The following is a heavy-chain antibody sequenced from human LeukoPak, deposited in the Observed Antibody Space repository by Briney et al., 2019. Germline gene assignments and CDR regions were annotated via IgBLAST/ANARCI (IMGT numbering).Heavy chain of an antibody. J-gene: IGHJ6*03. D-gene: IGHD3-3*01. Sequence: GGSLRLSCAASGFTFSSYGMHWVRQAPGKGLEWVAFIRYDGSNKYYADSVKGRFTISRDNSKNTLYLQMNSLRAEDTAVYYCAKDGYDFWSGYYRYYYYMDVWGKGTTVTVSS. CDR2: IRYDGSNK. V-gene: IGHV3-30*02. CDR3: AKDGYDFWSGYYRYYYYMDV. CDR1: GFTFSSYG.